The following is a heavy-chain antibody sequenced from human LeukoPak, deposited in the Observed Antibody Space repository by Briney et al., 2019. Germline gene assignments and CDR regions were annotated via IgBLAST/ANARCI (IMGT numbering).Heavy chain of an antibody. CDR2: ISYDGSNK. Sequence: PGGSLRLSCAASGFTFSSYAMHWVRQAPGKGLEWAAVISYDGSNKYYADSVKGRFTISRDNSKNTLYLQMNSLRAEDTAVYYCARGRYYYDSSGSIRGPPEGPWGQGTLVTVSS. CDR3: ARGRYYYDSSGSIRGPPEGP. CDR1: GFTFSSYA. V-gene: IGHV3-30-3*01. D-gene: IGHD3-22*01. J-gene: IGHJ5*02.